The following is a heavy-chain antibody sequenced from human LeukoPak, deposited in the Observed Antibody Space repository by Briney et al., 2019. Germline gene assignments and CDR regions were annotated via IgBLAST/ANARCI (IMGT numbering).Heavy chain of an antibody. CDR1: GFSFSDYY. J-gene: IGHJ3*02. CDR3: ARLSPPVLKYCSSTSCYWTAFDI. V-gene: IGHV3-11*04. Sequence: PGGSLRLSCAASGFSFSDYYMSWISQAPGKGLEWLSYISSRGSAMYYADSVKGRFTISRDNAKNSLYLQMISLRAEDTAVYYCARLSPPVLKYCSSTSCYWTAFDIWGQGTMVTVSS. CDR2: ISSRGSAM. D-gene: IGHD2-2*01.